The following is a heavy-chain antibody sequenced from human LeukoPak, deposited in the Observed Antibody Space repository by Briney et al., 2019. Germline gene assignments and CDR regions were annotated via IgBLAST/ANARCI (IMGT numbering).Heavy chain of an antibody. Sequence: SETLSLTCAVYGRSFSGYYWSWIRQPPGKGLEWIGEINHTGSTNYNPSLKSRVTISVDTSKNQFSLNLSSVTAADTAVYYCARAAIAVAGTSGLRGWWFDPWGQGTLVTVSS. CDR2: INHTGST. V-gene: IGHV4-34*01. D-gene: IGHD6-19*01. CDR3: ARAAIAVAGTSGLRGWWFDP. J-gene: IGHJ5*02. CDR1: GRSFSGYY.